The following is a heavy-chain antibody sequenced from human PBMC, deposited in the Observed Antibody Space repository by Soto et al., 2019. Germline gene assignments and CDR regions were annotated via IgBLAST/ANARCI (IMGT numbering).Heavy chain of an antibody. V-gene: IGHV1-2*02. CDR3: AKGDSSWGSWFDP. D-gene: IGHD6-19*01. J-gene: IGHJ5*02. CDR1: GCPFTAQY. CDR2: INPTTGAT. Sequence: ASVRVSCKASGCPFTAQYLHWVRKAPVEVLEWMVWINPTTGATRYAQKFQGRVTMTRDTSMRPAYLEVRSTRTDDTAVYYCAKGDSSWGSWFDPWGQGTIVTVSS.